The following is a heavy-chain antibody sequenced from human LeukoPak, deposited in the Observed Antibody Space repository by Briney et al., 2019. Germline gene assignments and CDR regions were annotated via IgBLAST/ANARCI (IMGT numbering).Heavy chain of an antibody. D-gene: IGHD6-19*01. CDR3: ARDHAITVPGKVIDY. CDR2: ISAYSGNT. V-gene: IGHV1-18*01. Sequence: ASVKVSCKASGYTFTSYGISWVRQAPGQGLEWMGWISAYSGNTNYAQKLQGRVTMTTDTSTSTAYMELRSLRSDDTAVYYCARDHAITVPGKVIDYWGQGTLVTVSS. CDR1: GYTFTSYG. J-gene: IGHJ4*02.